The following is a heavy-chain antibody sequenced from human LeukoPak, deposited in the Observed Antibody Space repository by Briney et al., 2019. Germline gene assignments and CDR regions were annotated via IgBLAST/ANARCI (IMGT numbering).Heavy chain of an antibody. Sequence: GGSLRLSCAATEFTFTHYGMDWVRQTPGKGLEWVLYISGDTRTIYYADSVKGRFTISRDNAQNSLFLQLNSLRAEDTAVYYCARGGATKTFDYWGQGALVTVSS. J-gene: IGHJ4*02. CDR2: ISGDTRTI. CDR1: EFTFTHYG. CDR3: ARGGATKTFDY. D-gene: IGHD1-26*01. V-gene: IGHV3-48*04.